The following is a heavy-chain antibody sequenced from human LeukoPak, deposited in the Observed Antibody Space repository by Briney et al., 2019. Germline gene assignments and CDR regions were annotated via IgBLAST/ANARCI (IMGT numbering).Heavy chain of an antibody. CDR3: AREGGGNPHVPYYYYMDV. Sequence: SVKVSCKASGGTFSSYAISWVRQALGQGLEWMGGIIPIFGTANYAQKFQGRVTITTDESTSTAYMELSSPRSEDTAVYYCAREGGGNPHVPYYYYMDVWGKGTTVTVSS. CDR2: IIPIFGTA. J-gene: IGHJ6*03. D-gene: IGHD2-15*01. CDR1: GGTFSSYA. V-gene: IGHV1-69*05.